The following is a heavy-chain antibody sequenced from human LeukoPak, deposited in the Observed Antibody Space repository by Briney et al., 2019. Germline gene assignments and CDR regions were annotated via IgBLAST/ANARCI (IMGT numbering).Heavy chain of an antibody. J-gene: IGHJ3*02. V-gene: IGHV3-21*01. CDR1: GFTFSSYS. D-gene: IGHD2/OR15-2a*01. Sequence: GGSLRLSCAASGFTFSSYSMNWVRQAPGKGLEWVSSISSSSIYINYGDSVKGRFTISRDNARNSLYLQMNSLRAEDTAVYYCAISSYDAFDIWGQGTMVTVSS. CDR3: AISSYDAFDI. CDR2: ISSSSIYI.